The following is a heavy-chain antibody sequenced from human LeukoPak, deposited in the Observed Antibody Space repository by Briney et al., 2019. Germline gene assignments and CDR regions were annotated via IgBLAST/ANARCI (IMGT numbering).Heavy chain of an antibody. CDR3: ARGVVSIAARPPYFDY. CDR2: ISSGSSYI. V-gene: IGHV3-21*01. D-gene: IGHD6-6*01. Sequence: GGSLRLSCAASGFTFNSYSMNWVRQAPGKGLEWVSSISSGSSYIYYVDSVKGRFTISRDNAKNSLYLQMNSLSAEDTAVYYCARGVVSIAARPPYFDYWGQGTLVTVSS. CDR1: GFTFNSYS. J-gene: IGHJ4*02.